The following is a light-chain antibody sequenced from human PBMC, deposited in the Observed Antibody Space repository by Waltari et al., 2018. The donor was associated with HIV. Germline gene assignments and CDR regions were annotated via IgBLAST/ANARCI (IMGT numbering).Light chain of an antibody. CDR2: WAS. CDR1: LSLLYAANNKNF. Sequence: DIVMTQSPDSLTVSLGERATINCKSSLSLLYAANNKNFLAWYQQKPGQPPKLLINWASTRESGVPDRFSGSGSETGFTLTISSLQAEDVAIYYCHQYYSIPRTFGQGTKLEI. J-gene: IGKJ1*01. CDR3: HQYYSIPRT. V-gene: IGKV4-1*01.